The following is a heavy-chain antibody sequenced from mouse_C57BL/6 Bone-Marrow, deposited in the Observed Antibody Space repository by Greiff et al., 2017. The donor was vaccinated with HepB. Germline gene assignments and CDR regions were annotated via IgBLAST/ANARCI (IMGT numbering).Heavy chain of an antibody. CDR2: INYDGSST. D-gene: IGHD1-1*01. CDR3: ARAGVYYGSSYDYAMDY. J-gene: IGHJ4*01. V-gene: IGHV5-16*01. Sequence: EVKLVESEGGLVQPGSSMKLSCTASGFTFSDYYMAWVRQVPEKGLEWVANINYDGSSTYYLDSLKSRFIISRDNAKNILYLQMSSLKSEDTATYYCARAGVYYGSSYDYAMDYWGQGTSVTVSS. CDR1: GFTFSDYY.